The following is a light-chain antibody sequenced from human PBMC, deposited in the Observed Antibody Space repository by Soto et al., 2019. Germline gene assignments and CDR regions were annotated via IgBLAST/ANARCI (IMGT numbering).Light chain of an antibody. Sequence: DIQMTQSPSSLSASVGDRVTITCRASQSISSYLNWYQQKPGKAPKRLIYAASSLQSGVPSRFSGSGSGTDFTLTISSLQPEDFATYYCPQSYSTPPYTFGQGTKLEIK. CDR3: PQSYSTPPYT. V-gene: IGKV1-39*01. J-gene: IGKJ2*01. CDR1: QSISSY. CDR2: AAS.